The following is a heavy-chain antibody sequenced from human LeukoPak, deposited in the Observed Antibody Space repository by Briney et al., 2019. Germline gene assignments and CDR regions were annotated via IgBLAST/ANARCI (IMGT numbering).Heavy chain of an antibody. D-gene: IGHD3-10*01. V-gene: IGHV4-39*02. CDR2: ISFTGTT. CDR3: ARDGAGDAGY. J-gene: IGHJ4*02. CDR1: GGSLSSSSYY. Sequence: SETLSLTCTVSGGSLSSSSYYWGWIRQPPGKGLECFGTISFTGTTYYNPSLKSRVTISLDTSKNQFSLRLSSVTAADTAVYYCARDGAGDAGYWGQGTLVTVSS.